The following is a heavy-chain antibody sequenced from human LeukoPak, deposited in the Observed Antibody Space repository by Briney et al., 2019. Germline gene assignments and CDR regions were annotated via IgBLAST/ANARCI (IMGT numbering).Heavy chain of an antibody. CDR2: MNPNSGDT. V-gene: IGHV1-8*01. Sequence: ASVKVSCKASVYTFTTYDINWVRQATGQGLEWVGYMNPNSGDTGYAQKFQGRLTMTWDTSITTPYMELASLRSDDTAVDYGARYYGSGSYCNYWGQGTLVTVSS. CDR3: ARYYGSGSYCNY. D-gene: IGHD3-10*01. J-gene: IGHJ4*02. CDR1: VYTFTTYD.